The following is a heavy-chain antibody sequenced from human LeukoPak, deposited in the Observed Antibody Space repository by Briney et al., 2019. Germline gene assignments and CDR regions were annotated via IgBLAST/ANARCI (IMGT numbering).Heavy chain of an antibody. CDR3: ARDPDTAMGGAAFDI. D-gene: IGHD5-18*01. V-gene: IGHV1-69*13. Sequence: ASVKVSCKASGGTFSSYAISWVRQAPGQGLEWMGGITPIFGTANCAQKFQGSVTITADESTSTAYMELSSLRSEDTAVYYCARDPDTAMGGAAFDIWGQGTMVTVSP. J-gene: IGHJ3*02. CDR1: GGTFSSYA. CDR2: ITPIFGTA.